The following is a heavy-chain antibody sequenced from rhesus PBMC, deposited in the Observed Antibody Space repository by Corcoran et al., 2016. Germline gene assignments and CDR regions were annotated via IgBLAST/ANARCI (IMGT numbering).Heavy chain of an antibody. V-gene: IGHV4S12*01. Sequence: QVQLQESGPGLVKPSETLSLTCAVSGGTIRSGYCSWSWIRQPPGKGLEWIGGIYSNSDNTNYNPYLKSRVTISKDTSKNQFSLKLSSVTATDTAVYYCARWEVTGDFDYWGQGVLVTVSS. CDR1: GGTIRSGYCS. J-gene: IGHJ4*01. CDR3: ARWEVTGDFDY. CDR2: IYSNSDNT. D-gene: IGHD1-44*01.